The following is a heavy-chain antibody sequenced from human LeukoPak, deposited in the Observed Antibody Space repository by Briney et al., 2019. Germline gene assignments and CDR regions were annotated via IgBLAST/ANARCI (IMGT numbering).Heavy chain of an antibody. J-gene: IGHJ3*02. CDR3: ARDTVKRIGYCSGGSCYSDAFDI. D-gene: IGHD2-15*01. CDR1: GYTFTSYG. V-gene: IGHV1-18*01. CDR2: ISAYNGNT. Sequence: GESLKISCKGSGYTFTSYGISWVRQAPGQGLEWMGWISAYNGNTNYAQKLQGRVTMTTDTSTSTAYMELRSLRSDDTAVYYCARDTVKRIGYCSGGSCYSDAFDIWGQGTMVTVSS.